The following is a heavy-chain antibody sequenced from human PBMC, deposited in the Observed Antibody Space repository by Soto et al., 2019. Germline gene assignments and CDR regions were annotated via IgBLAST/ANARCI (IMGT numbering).Heavy chain of an antibody. CDR2: ISGSGSST. CDR1: GFTFGSYA. CDR3: AKAQTVLVTAAFDC. Sequence: GGSLRLSCAASGFTFGSYAMSWVRQAPGRGLEWVSSISGSGSSTYCADSVKGRFTISRDNSKNTLYLQVNSLRAEDTAVFYCAKAQTVLVTAAFDCWGRGALVTVSS. V-gene: IGHV3-23*01. J-gene: IGHJ4*02. D-gene: IGHD2-21*02.